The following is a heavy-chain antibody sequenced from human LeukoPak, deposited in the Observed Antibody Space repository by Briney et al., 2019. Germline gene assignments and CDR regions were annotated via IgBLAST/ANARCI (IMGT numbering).Heavy chain of an antibody. CDR2: IIPIFGTA. D-gene: IGHD4-11*01. J-gene: IGHJ6*03. CDR1: GGTFSSYA. Sequence: GSSVRVSCKASGGTFSSYAISWVRQAPGQGLEWMGRIIPIFGTANYAQKFQGRVTITTDESTSTAYMELSSLRSEDTAVYYCAREYSNWGANYYYYYMDVWAKGPRSPSP. CDR3: AREYSNWGANYYYYYMDV. V-gene: IGHV1-69*05.